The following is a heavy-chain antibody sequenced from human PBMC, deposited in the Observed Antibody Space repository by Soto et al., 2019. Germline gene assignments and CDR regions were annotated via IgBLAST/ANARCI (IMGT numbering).Heavy chain of an antibody. J-gene: IGHJ2*01. V-gene: IGHV3-23*01. Sequence: GGSLRLSCAASGFTFSSYAMTWVRQAPGKGLEWVSSISFSDGGTYYADSVRGRLTISRDNSKNTLFLQMNSLRVEDTAVYYCVKDDRILGRRYFDLWGRGTLVTVSS. D-gene: IGHD2-15*01. CDR1: GFTFSSYA. CDR3: VKDDRILGRRYFDL. CDR2: ISFSDGGT.